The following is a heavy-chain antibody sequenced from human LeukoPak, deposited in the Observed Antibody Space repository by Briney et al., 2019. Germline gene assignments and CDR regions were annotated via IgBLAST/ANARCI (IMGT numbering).Heavy chain of an antibody. Sequence: SETLSLTCTVSGGSISSSSSYWSWIRQPAGKGLEWIGRIYASGTSNYNPSLKSRVTISVDTSKNQFSLKLSSVTAADTAVYYCARAILNVTISGGGWFDPWGQGTLVTVSS. J-gene: IGHJ5*02. CDR2: IYASGTS. V-gene: IGHV4-61*02. D-gene: IGHD3-3*01. CDR3: ARAILNVTISGGGWFDP. CDR1: GGSISSSSSY.